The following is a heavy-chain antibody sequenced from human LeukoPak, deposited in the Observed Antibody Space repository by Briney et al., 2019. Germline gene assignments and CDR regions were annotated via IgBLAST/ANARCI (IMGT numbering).Heavy chain of an antibody. D-gene: IGHD2-2*01. Sequence: GGSLRLSCAASGLTFSNYAMSWIRQAPGKGLEWVSAISGSGGSTYYADSVKGRFTISRDNSKNTLYLQMNSLRAEDTAVYYCAKDFPRHCSSTSCYLGYFHHWGQGTLVTVSP. V-gene: IGHV3-23*01. CDR3: AKDFPRHCSSTSCYLGYFHH. CDR1: GLTFSNYA. CDR2: ISGSGGST. J-gene: IGHJ1*01.